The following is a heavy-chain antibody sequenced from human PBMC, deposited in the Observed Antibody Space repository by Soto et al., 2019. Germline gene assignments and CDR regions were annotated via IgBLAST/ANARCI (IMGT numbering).Heavy chain of an antibody. D-gene: IGHD3-3*01. CDR1: CGSITSDY. J-gene: IGHJ3*02. CDR2: IYYSGST. Sequence: SETLSLTCTVSCGSITSDYWSWIRQPPGEGLEWIGYIYYSGSTNYNPSLKSRVTISVDTSKNQFSLKLSSVTAADTAVYYCARDRGNYDFWSGNYAFDIWGQGTMVTVSS. CDR3: ARDRGNYDFWSGNYAFDI. V-gene: IGHV4-59*01.